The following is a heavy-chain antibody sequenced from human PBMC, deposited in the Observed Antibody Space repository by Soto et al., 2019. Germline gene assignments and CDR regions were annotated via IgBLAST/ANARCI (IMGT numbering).Heavy chain of an antibody. CDR2: IKKKADGGTT. D-gene: IGHD6-19*01. Sequence: GGSLRLSCAASGFIFSNAWMSWVRQAPGKGLEWVGLIKKKADGGTTDYAAPLKGRFTISRDDSKNTLYLQMSSLRTEDTAVYYCAHRPSGWYLFDYWGQGTLVTVSS. V-gene: IGHV3-15*01. CDR3: AHRPSGWYLFDY. CDR1: GFIFSNAW. J-gene: IGHJ4*02.